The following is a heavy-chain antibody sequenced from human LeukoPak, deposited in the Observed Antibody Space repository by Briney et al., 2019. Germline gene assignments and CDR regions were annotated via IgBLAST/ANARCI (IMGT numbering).Heavy chain of an antibody. Sequence: GGSLRLSCAASGFTFDDYAMHWVRQAPGNGLQWLSLISGDGGSTYYADSVKGRFTIARDNSKNSLYLQMNSLRTEDTALYYCAKDIPPYGDYYYCGMDVWGQGTTVTVSS. V-gene: IGHV3-43*02. CDR1: GFTFDDYA. D-gene: IGHD4-17*01. CDR2: ISGDGGST. CDR3: AKDIPPYGDYYYCGMDV. J-gene: IGHJ6*02.